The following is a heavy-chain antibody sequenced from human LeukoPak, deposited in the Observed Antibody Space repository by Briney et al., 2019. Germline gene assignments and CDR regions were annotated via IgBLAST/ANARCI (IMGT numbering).Heavy chain of an antibody. CDR2: ISDSGGST. J-gene: IGHJ3*02. D-gene: IGHD6-13*01. CDR1: GFTFSSYA. CDR3: AKDQGSGPAAGTYFFADAFDI. V-gene: IGHV3-23*01. Sequence: GGSLRLSCAASGFTFSSYALSWVRQAPGKGLEWVSAISDSGGSTYYADSVKGRFTISRDNSKNTLYLQMNSLRAEDTAVYYCAKDQGSGPAAGTYFFADAFDIWGQGTMVTVSS.